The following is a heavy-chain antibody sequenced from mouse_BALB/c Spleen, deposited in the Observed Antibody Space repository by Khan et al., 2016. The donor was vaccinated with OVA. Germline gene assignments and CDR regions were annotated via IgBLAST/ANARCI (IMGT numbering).Heavy chain of an antibody. CDR1: GFSLSRYN. D-gene: IGHD2-14*01. Sequence: QVQLQESGPGLVASSQSLSITCTVSGFSLSRYNIHWVRQPPGKGLEWLGMIWGGGGTDYNSTLKSRLNISKDNSKSQVFLKMNSLQTDDTAMYYCARAYYRYDGYYAMDYWGQGTSVTVSS. V-gene: IGHV2-6-4*01. CDR2: IWGGGGT. J-gene: IGHJ4*01. CDR3: ARAYYRYDGYYAMDY.